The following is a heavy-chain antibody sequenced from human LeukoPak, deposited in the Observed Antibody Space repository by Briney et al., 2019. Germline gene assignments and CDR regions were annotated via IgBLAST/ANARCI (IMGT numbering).Heavy chain of an antibody. J-gene: IGHJ4*02. CDR2: IYYSGST. CDR1: GGSISSSSYY. V-gene: IGHV4-61*01. CDR3: ARDHGDY. Sequence: PSETLSLTCTVSGGSISSSSYYWGWIRQPPGKGLEWIGYIYYSGSTNYNPSLKSRVTISVDTSKNQFSLKLSSVTAADTAVYYCARDHGDYWGQGTLVTVSS.